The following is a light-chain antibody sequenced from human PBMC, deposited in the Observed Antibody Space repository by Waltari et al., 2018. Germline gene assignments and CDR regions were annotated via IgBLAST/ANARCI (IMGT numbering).Light chain of an antibody. V-gene: IGKV3-20*01. J-gene: IGKJ5*01. CDR3: QQLGSSPIT. CDR2: GAS. CDR1: QSVTNNN. Sequence: EIVLTPSPGTMSLSPGEGASLSCRASQSVTNNNLAWSQQKPGQAPRLPIYGASRRATGIPDRFSGSGSGTDFTLTISRLEPEDFAVYYCQQLGSSPITFGQGTRLEMK.